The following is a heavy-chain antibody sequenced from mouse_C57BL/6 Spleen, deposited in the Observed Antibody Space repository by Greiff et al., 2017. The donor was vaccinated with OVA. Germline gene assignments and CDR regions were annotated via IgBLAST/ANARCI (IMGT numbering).Heavy chain of an antibody. CDR2: INPGSGGT. J-gene: IGHJ3*01. V-gene: IGHV1-54*01. CDR3: ARSYYSDYVHFAY. Sequence: QVQLQQSGAELVRPGTSVKVSCKASGYAFTNYLIEWVKQRPGQGLEWIGVINPGSGGTNYNEKFKGKATLTADKSSSTAYMQLSSLTSEDSAVYFCARSYYSDYVHFAYWGQGTLVTVSA. D-gene: IGHD2-5*01. CDR1: GYAFTNYL.